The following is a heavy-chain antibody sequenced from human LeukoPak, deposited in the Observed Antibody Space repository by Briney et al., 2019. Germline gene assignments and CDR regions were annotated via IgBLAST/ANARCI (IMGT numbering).Heavy chain of an antibody. V-gene: IGHV4-30-2*01. CDR2: IYHSGST. CDR3: ARSSLYCSSTSCYNWFDP. D-gene: IGHD2-2*01. J-gene: IGHJ5*02. Sequence: SQTLSLTCTVSGGSISSGGYYWSWIRQPPGKGLERIGYIYHSGSTYYNPSLKSRVTISVDRSKNQFSLKLSSVTAADTAVYYCARSSLYCSSTSCYNWFDPWGQGTLVTVSS. CDR1: GGSISSGGYY.